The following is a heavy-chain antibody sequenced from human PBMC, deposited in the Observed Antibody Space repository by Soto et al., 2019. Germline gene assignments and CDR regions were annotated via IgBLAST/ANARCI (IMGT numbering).Heavy chain of an antibody. CDR2: IIPIFRTA. CDR3: ARRYCISTSCHYYGMDV. D-gene: IGHD2-2*01. J-gene: IGHJ6*02. CDR1: GGTFSTYT. V-gene: IGHV1-69*12. Sequence: QVQLVQSGAEVKKPGSSVKVSCKASGGTFSTYTVSWVRQAPGQGLEWMGGIIPIFRTANYAQKFQGGVTVTAYASTSTAYMELSSLRSEDTAVCYCARRYCISTSCHYYGMDVWGQGTTVTVSS.